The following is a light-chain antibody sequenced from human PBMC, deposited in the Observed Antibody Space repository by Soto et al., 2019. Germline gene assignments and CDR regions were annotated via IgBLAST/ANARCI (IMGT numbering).Light chain of an antibody. J-gene: IGKJ4*01. V-gene: IGKV4-1*01. CDR3: QQYYTLPLT. Sequence: SVMTQSPDSLAAPLGERATINCVSSQCVLFHCNNKNYLAWYQQRPGQPPKLLLSWASARESGVPERFSGSGSGTLFTLSISSVQAEDVAVYYCQQYYTLPLTFGGGTKVDIK. CDR1: QCVLFHCNNKNY. CDR2: WAS.